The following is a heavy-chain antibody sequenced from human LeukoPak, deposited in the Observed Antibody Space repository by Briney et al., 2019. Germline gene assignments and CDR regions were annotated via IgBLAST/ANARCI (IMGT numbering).Heavy chain of an antibody. CDR2: IKQDGSEK. Sequence: GGSLRLSCAASGFTFSSYWMSWVRQAPGKGLEWVANIKQDGSEKYYVDSVKGRLTISRDNAKNSLYLQMNSLRAEDTAVYYCATWAAAGKLFDYWGQGTLVTVSS. CDR1: GFTFSSYW. V-gene: IGHV3-7*01. CDR3: ATWAAAGKLFDY. D-gene: IGHD6-13*01. J-gene: IGHJ4*02.